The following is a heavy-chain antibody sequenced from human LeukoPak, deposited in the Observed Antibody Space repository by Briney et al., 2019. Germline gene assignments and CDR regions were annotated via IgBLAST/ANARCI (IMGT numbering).Heavy chain of an antibody. CDR3: ARGGKNSGWYG. Sequence: SETLSLTCTVSGGSISSYCWSWIRQPPGKGLEWIGYIYYSGSTNYNPSLKTRVTISVDTSKNQFSLKLSSVTAADTAVYYCARGGKNSGWYGWGQGTLVTVSS. D-gene: IGHD6-19*01. J-gene: IGHJ4*02. CDR1: GGSISSYC. CDR2: IYYSGST. V-gene: IGHV4-59*01.